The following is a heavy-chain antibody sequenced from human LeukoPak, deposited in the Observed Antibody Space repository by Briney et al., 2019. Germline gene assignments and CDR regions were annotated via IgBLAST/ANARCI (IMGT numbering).Heavy chain of an antibody. CDR1: GGSISSSSYY. D-gene: IGHD3-9*01. J-gene: IGHJ4*02. CDR3: ARSPTITYYDILTGYFPYYFDY. CDR2: IYYSGST. Sequence: SETLSLTCTVSGGSISSSSYYWGWIRQPPGKGLEWIGSIYYSGSTYYNPSLKSRVTISVDTSKNQFSLKLSSVTAADTAVYYWARSPTITYYDILTGYFPYYFDYWGQGTLVTVSS. V-gene: IGHV4-39*01.